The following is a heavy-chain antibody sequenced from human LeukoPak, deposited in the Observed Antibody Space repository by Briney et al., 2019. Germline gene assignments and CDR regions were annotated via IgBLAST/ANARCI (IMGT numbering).Heavy chain of an antibody. CDR3: ARPRGAAAATFDY. V-gene: IGHV4-31*03. J-gene: IGHJ4*02. D-gene: IGHD6-13*01. Sequence: SETLSLTCTVSGGSMSSGGYYWSWVRQHPEKGLEWIGYIYYSGTAYYNPSLKSRVTMSVDTSKNQFSLKLSSVTAADTAVYYCARPRGAAAATFDYWGQGTLVTVSS. CDR1: GGSMSSGGYY. CDR2: IYYSGTA.